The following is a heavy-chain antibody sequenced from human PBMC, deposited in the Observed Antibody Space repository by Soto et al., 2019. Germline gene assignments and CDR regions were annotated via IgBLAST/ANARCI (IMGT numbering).Heavy chain of an antibody. Sequence: ASVKVSCKASGYTFTGYYMHWVRQAPGQGLEWMGWINPNSGGTNYAQKFQGRVTMTRDTSISTAYMELSRLRSDDTAVYYCARDRYSSSWYYYYGMDVWGRGTTVTVSS. CDR3: ARDRYSSSWYYYYGMDV. J-gene: IGHJ6*02. CDR2: INPNSGGT. D-gene: IGHD6-13*01. CDR1: GYTFTGYY. V-gene: IGHV1-2*02.